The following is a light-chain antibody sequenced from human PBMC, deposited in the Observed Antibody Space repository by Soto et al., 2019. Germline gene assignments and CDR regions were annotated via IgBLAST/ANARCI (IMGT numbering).Light chain of an antibody. J-gene: IGKJ2*01. Sequence: DIQMTQSPCSLSASVGDRVTLTCRASQSISSYLNWYQQKPGKAPKLLIYAASSLQSGVPSMFSGSGSGTDFTLTISILQPEDFATYYCQQSYSTPYTFRQGTKLEIK. V-gene: IGKV1-39*01. CDR1: QSISSY. CDR2: AAS. CDR3: QQSYSTPYT.